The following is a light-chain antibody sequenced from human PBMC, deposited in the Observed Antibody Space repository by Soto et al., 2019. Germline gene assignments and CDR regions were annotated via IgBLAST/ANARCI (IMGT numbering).Light chain of an antibody. V-gene: IGLV1-51*01. CDR3: GSWDSSLSAYV. CDR2: DDN. Sequence: QAALTQPPSVSAAPGQKVTISCSGSSPNIGCNSVSWYQQLPGTAPKLLIYDDNKRPSGIPDRFSGSKSGTSATLGITGFQTGDEADYYCGSWDSSLSAYVFGTGTKVTVL. J-gene: IGLJ1*01. CDR1: SPNIGCNS.